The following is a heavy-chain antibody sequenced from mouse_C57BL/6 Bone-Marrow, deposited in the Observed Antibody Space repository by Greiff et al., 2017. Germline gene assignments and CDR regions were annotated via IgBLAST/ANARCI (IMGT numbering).Heavy chain of an antibody. V-gene: IGHV7-1*01. CDR3: ARANYDYDVWDWYFDV. CDR2: SRNKANDYPT. J-gene: IGHJ1*03. D-gene: IGHD2-4*01. Sequence: EVKLMESGGGLVQSGRSLRLSCATSGFTFSDFSMAWVRQAPGKGLEWIAASRNKANDYPTAYSASVQGRFIASRDTSQSILYLQMNALRAEDTAIYYCARANYDYDVWDWYFDVWGTGTTVTVSS. CDR1: GFTFSDFS.